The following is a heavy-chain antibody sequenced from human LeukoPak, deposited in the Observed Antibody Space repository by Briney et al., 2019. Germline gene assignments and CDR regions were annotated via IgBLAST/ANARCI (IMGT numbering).Heavy chain of an antibody. Sequence: GGSLRLSCAASGFTFSRYGMSWVRQAPGKGLEWVSAISGSGGSTYYADSVKGRFTISRDNSKNTLYLQMNSLRAEDTAVYYCAKSGFTMVRGVMEYYYYYYMDVWGKGTTVTVSS. V-gene: IGHV3-23*01. D-gene: IGHD3-10*01. CDR1: GFTFSRYG. CDR3: AKSGFTMVRGVMEYYYYYYMDV. J-gene: IGHJ6*03. CDR2: ISGSGGST.